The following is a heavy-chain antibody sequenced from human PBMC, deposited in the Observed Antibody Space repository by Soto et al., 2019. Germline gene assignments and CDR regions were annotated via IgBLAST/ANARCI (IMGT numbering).Heavy chain of an antibody. D-gene: IGHD6-13*01. Sequence: GQRLEWIGWIVVGSGNTNYAQKFQERVTITRDMSTSTAYMELSSLRSEDTAVYYCAADPVAAAGTQGGRASDIWGQVTIATVSS. CDR3: AADPVAAAGTQGGRASDI. J-gene: IGHJ3*02. CDR2: IVVGSGNT. V-gene: IGHV1-58*01.